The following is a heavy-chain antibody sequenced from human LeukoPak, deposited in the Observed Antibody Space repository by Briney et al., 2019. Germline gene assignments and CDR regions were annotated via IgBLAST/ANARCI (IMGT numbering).Heavy chain of an antibody. J-gene: IGHJ6*03. CDR1: GGSLSSSSYY. D-gene: IGHD2-15*01. Sequence: PSETLSLTCTVSGGSLSSSSYYWGWIRQPPGKGLEWLGSIYYSGSIYYNPSLKSRVTISVDTSKDQFSLKLSSVTAADTAVYYCASHYCSGGSCYSGYRRNYYMDVWGKGTTVTVSS. CDR2: IYYSGSI. V-gene: IGHV4-39*01. CDR3: ASHYCSGGSCYSGYRRNYYMDV.